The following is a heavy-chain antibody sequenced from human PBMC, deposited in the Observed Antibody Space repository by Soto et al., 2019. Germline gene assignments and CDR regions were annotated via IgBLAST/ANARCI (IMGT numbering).Heavy chain of an antibody. D-gene: IGHD1-20*01. V-gene: IGHV1-8*01. Sequence: ASVKVSCKASGYTFTSYDINWVRQATGQGLEWMGWMNPNSGNTGYAQRFQGRVTMTRSTSISTAYMELSSLRSEDTAVYYCARDGSITGTEGMDVWGQGTTVTVSS. CDR2: MNPNSGNT. CDR3: ARDGSITGTEGMDV. CDR1: GYTFTSYD. J-gene: IGHJ6*01.